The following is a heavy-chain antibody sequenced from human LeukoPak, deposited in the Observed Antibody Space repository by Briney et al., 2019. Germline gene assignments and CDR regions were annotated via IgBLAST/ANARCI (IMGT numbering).Heavy chain of an antibody. CDR2: IYHSGST. D-gene: IGHD5-12*01. CDR1: GFTFSSYS. Sequence: GSLRLSCAASGFTFSSYSMNWVRQAPGKGLEWIGSIYHSGSTYYNPSLKSRVTISVDTSKNQFSLKLSSVTAADTAVYYCASGYSGYEGAFLNYWGQGTLVTVSS. J-gene: IGHJ4*02. CDR3: ASGYSGYEGAFLNY. V-gene: IGHV4-38-2*01.